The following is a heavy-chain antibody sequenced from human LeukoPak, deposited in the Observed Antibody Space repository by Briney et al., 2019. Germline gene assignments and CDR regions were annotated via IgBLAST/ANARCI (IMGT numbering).Heavy chain of an antibody. J-gene: IGHJ5*02. V-gene: IGHV1-2*02. CDR2: INPDSGGT. Sequence: GASVKVSCKASGYTFTDYYMHWVRQAPGQGFEWMGWINPDSGGTNYAQKFQGRVTMTRDTSISTAYMELSRLRSNGTAVYYCARRALFGDSGYDYNWFDPWGQGTLVTVSS. CDR1: GYTFTDYY. CDR3: ARRALFGDSGYDYNWFDP. D-gene: IGHD5-12*01.